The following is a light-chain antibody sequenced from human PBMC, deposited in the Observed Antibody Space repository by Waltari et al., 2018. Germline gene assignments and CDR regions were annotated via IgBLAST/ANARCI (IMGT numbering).Light chain of an antibody. CDR3: CSYTTIGPVL. CDR1: SSDVGANNF. J-gene: IGLJ2*01. CDR2: EVT. Sequence: QSALTQPASVSGSPGQSIAISCIGTSSDVGANNFLSWYQQHPGRAPKLMIHEVTKRPSGVSTRFSCSKSGHTASLTISGLQAGDEAEYYCCSYTTIGPVLIGGGTKVTVL. V-gene: IGLV2-23*02.